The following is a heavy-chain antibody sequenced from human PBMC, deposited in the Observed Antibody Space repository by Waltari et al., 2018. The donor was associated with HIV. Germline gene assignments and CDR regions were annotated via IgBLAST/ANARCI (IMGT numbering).Heavy chain of an antibody. J-gene: IGHJ5*02. CDR3: ARDKGWGEPVGAMDR. D-gene: IGHD5-12*01. CDR2: INPNSGDT. Sequence: QVQLVQSGAEVKKPGASVKVSCKAFEYIFIGYYIHWVRPAPGKGLAWMGWINPNSGDTRYPEKFQDRVTMTRDTSISTVYMEVRGLRSDDTAVYFCARDKGWGEPVGAMDRWGQGTLVTVSS. CDR1: EYIFIGYY. V-gene: IGHV1-2*02.